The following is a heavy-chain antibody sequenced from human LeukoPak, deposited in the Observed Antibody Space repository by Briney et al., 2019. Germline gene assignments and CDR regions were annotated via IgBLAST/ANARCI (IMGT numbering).Heavy chain of an antibody. J-gene: IGHJ4*02. CDR1: GYTFSSYA. V-gene: IGHV3-23*01. CDR2: ISGSGGST. D-gene: IGHD3-9*01. CDR3: AKGSPYDILTGLTV. Sequence: PGGSLRLSCAASGYTFSSYAMSWVRQAPGKGLEWVSAISGSGGSTYYADSVKGRFTISRDNSKNTLYLQMNSLRAEDTAVYYCAKGSPYDILTGLTVWGQGTLVTVSS.